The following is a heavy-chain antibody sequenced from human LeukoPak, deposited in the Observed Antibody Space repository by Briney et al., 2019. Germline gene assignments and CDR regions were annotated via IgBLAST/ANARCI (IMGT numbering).Heavy chain of an antibody. V-gene: IGHV3-73*01. Sequence: AGGSLRLSCAASGFTFSGSAMHWVRQASGKGLEWVGRIRSKANSYATAYSASVKGRFPISRDDSKNTAYLQMNSLKTEDTAVYYCTPSIAASGSPWGQGTLVTVSS. J-gene: IGHJ5*02. CDR3: TPSIAASGSP. D-gene: IGHD6-6*01. CDR1: GFTFSGSA. CDR2: IRSKANSYAT.